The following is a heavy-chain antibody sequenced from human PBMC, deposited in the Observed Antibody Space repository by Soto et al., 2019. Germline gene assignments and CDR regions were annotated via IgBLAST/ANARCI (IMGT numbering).Heavy chain of an antibody. CDR1: GYSFISSW. Sequence: GESLKSSCQASGYSFISSWIGWVRQMPGKGLEWMGTIYPGDSDTMYSPSFQGQVTISADKSTSTAYLQWSSLKASDTATYYCERMMAASGTVFDYWGQGALVTVSS. CDR2: IYPGDSDT. D-gene: IGHD1-26*01. J-gene: IGHJ4*02. V-gene: IGHV5-51*01. CDR3: ERMMAASGTVFDY.